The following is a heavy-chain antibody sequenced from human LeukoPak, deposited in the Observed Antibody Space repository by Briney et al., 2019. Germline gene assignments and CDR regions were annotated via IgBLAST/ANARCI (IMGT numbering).Heavy chain of an antibody. CDR1: GFTFSNYW. CDR3: TTTPYSSGLFDY. J-gene: IGHJ4*02. Sequence: GGSLRLSCAASGFTFSNYWMNWVRQASGKGLEWVGRIKSKTDGGTTNYAAPVKGRFTISRDDSKNTLYLQMNSLKTEDTAVYYCTTTPYSSGLFDYWGQGTLVTVSS. CDR2: IKSKTDGGTT. D-gene: IGHD6-19*01. V-gene: IGHV3-15*06.